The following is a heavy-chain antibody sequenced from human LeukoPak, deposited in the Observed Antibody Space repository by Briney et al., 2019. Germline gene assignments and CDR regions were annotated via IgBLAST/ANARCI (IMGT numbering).Heavy chain of an antibody. CDR1: GFTFSSYW. D-gene: IGHD3-10*01. Sequence: GGSLILSCAASGFTFSSYWMHWVRQAPGKGLVWVSRINSDGSSTSYAGSVKGRFTISRDHSKNTLYLQMNSLRAEDTAVYYCAKDRGPQSRWGQGTLVTVSS. CDR3: AKDRGPQSR. CDR2: INSDGSST. V-gene: IGHV3-74*01. J-gene: IGHJ4*02.